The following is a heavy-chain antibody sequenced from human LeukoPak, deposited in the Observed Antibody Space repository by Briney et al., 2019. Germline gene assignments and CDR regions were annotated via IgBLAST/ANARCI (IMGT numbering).Heavy chain of an antibody. CDR1: EYSFATYW. CDR2: IYPSDSDT. Sequence: GESLKISCQGSEYSFATYWIAWLRQMPGKGLEWMGIIYPSDSDTRYSPSFQGQVTISADKSIKTAYLQWSSLKASDTAMYYCARPLQGIVGATGLDYRGRGTLVTVSS. J-gene: IGHJ4*02. D-gene: IGHD1-26*01. CDR3: ARPLQGIVGATGLDY. V-gene: IGHV5-51*01.